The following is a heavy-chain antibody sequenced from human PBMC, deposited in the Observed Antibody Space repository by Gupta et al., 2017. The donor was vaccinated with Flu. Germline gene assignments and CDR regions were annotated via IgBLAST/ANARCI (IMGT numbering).Heavy chain of an antibody. V-gene: IGHV4-59*08. Sequence: INNYFWSWIRQRPGKGLEWIGCIYYIWTTTYSPSFKSRATISLDTPNNQFSLRLNSVTAADTAVYYCARLRSWLTDFWGQGTLVTVTS. CDR2: IYYIWTT. CDR3: ARLRSWLTDF. J-gene: IGHJ4*02. D-gene: IGHD6-19*01. CDR1: INNYF.